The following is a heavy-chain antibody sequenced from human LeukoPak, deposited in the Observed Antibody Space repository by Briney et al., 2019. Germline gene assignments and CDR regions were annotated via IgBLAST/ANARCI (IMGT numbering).Heavy chain of an antibody. D-gene: IGHD3-22*01. Sequence: SSVTVSCKASGYTFTTYCISGVRQPPGQGLEWMGWVSGNNGNTNYAQMLQGRGTMTTDTSTNTAYMELRSLRSDDTGVYYCARDFYHSRTNWYDVLDVWGQGTMVTVSS. CDR1: GYTFTTYC. J-gene: IGHJ3*01. V-gene: IGHV1-18*01. CDR2: VSGNNGNT. CDR3: ARDFYHSRTNWYDVLDV.